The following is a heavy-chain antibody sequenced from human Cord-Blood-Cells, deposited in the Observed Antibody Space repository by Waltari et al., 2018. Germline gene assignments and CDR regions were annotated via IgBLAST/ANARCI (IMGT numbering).Heavy chain of an antibody. V-gene: IGHV3-30*18. CDR2: IWYDVSNK. J-gene: IGHJ3*02. Sequence: QVQLVESGGGVVQPGRSLRLSCAASGFTFSSYGMHWVRQAPGKGLEWVAVIWYDVSNKYYADSVKGRFTISRDNSKNTLYLQMNSLRAEDTAMYYCAKVMVGATGAFDIWGQGTMVTVSS. CDR3: AKVMVGATGAFDI. D-gene: IGHD1-26*01. CDR1: GFTFSSYG.